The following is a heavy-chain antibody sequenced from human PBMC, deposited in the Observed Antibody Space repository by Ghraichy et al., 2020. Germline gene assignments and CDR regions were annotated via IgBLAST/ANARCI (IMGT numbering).Heavy chain of an antibody. J-gene: IGHJ4*02. Sequence: KVSCKAYGGSFSNYNIIWVRQAPGEGLEWMGRIIPTLGLVNYAKKFQGRVTITADKDTSTAYMEVTSLTSDDTAVYYCARNILTGYYEYWGQGTLVTVSS. CDR1: GGSFSNYN. V-gene: IGHV1-69*02. CDR3: ARNILTGYYEY. CDR2: IIPTLGLV. D-gene: IGHD3-9*01.